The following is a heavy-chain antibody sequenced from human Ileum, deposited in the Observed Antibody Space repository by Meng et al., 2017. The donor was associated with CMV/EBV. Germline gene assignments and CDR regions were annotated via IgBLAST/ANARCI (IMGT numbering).Heavy chain of an antibody. CDR2: INHDSTYI. Sequence: EVELVESGGRLVKPGGSLRLSCAASGFTFSDYPMNWVRQAPGKGLQCIASINHDSTYIYYADSVKGRFTISRDNAKKSLFLQMISLRVEDTAVYYCTRDINYNLDYWGQGALVTVSS. CDR3: TRDINYNLDY. CDR1: GFTFSDYP. D-gene: IGHD1-1*01. V-gene: IGHV3-21*01. J-gene: IGHJ4*02.